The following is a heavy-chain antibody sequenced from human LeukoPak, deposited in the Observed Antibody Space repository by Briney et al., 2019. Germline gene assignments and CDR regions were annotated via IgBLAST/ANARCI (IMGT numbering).Heavy chain of an antibody. CDR1: GGSISSSSYY. V-gene: IGHV4-39*01. Sequence: PSETLSLTCTVSGGSISSSSYYWGWIRQPPGKGLEWIGSLDYSGSTYYNPSLQSRVTRSVDTSKNQFSLRLSSVTAADTAVYYCAGSQDYYEFDYWGQGSLVTVSS. D-gene: IGHD3-16*01. J-gene: IGHJ4*02. CDR3: AGSQDYYEFDY. CDR2: LDYSGST.